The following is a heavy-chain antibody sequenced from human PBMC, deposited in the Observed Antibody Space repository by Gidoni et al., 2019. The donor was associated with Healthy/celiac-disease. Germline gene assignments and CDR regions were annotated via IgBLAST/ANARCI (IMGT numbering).Heavy chain of an antibody. Sequence: QVQLQESGPGLVKPSETLSLTCTVSGGSISSYYWSWIRQPPGKGLEWIGYIYYSGSTNYNPSLKRRVTISVDTSKNQFALKLSSVTAADTAVYYCATYYYGSGTSSPFDYWGQGTLVTVSS. CDR3: ATYYYGSGTSSPFDY. V-gene: IGHV4-59*01. CDR2: IYYSGST. J-gene: IGHJ4*02. CDR1: GGSISSYY. D-gene: IGHD3-10*01.